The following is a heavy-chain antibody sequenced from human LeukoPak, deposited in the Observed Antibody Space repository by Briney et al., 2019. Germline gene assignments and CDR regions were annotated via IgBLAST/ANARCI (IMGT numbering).Heavy chain of an antibody. J-gene: IGHJ4*02. Sequence: GGSLRLSCAASGFTFDDYAMHWVRQAPGKGLEWVSGISWNSGSIGYADSVKGRFTISRDNAKNSLYLQMNSLRAEDMALYYCAKSNSYGELSSPFDYWGQGTLVTVSS. CDR1: GFTFDDYA. CDR3: AKSNSYGELSSPFDY. D-gene: IGHD3-10*01. V-gene: IGHV3-9*03. CDR2: ISWNSGSI.